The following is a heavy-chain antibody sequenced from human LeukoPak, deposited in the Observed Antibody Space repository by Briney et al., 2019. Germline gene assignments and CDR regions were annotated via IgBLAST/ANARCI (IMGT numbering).Heavy chain of an antibody. J-gene: IGHJ4*02. CDR1: GFTFRSYD. CDR3: VRGGIQVSGIDEIDY. CDR2: VGISGDT. Sequence: GGSLRLSCAASGFTFRSYDMHWVRQVTGKGLEWVSAVGISGDTYYAGSVKGRFTISRENARNSLYLQMNSLTAGDTAVYYCVRGGIQVSGIDEIDYWGQGTLVTVSS. V-gene: IGHV3-13*01. D-gene: IGHD6-19*01.